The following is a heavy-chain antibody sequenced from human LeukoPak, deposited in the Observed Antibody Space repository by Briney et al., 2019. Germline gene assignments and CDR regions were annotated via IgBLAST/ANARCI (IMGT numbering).Heavy chain of an antibody. J-gene: IGHJ1*01. V-gene: IGHV3-30*18. D-gene: IGHD4-23*01. CDR1: GFTFSSYG. Sequence: PGGSLRLSCAASGFTFSSYGMRWVRQAPGKGLEWVALISYDGSNKYYTDSVKGRFTISRDNSENTLYLQLDSLRAEDTAVYYCAKEGMTTVVAPVDFLQQWGEGTLVTVSS. CDR3: AKEGMTTVVAPVDFLQQ. CDR2: ISYDGSNK.